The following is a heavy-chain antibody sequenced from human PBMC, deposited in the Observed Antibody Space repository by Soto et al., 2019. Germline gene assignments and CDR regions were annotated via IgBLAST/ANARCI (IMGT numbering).Heavy chain of an antibody. Sequence: EVQLVESGGGLVKPGGSLRLSCAASGFTFSSYSMNWVRQAPGKGLEWVSSISSSSSYIYYADSVKGRFTISRDNAKKSXXLQMNSLRDEDTDVYYCARDLGYYDSSGRRSAFDIWGQGTMVTVSS. J-gene: IGHJ3*02. CDR2: ISSSSSYI. D-gene: IGHD3-22*01. CDR1: GFTFSSYS. V-gene: IGHV3-21*01. CDR3: ARDLGYYDSSGRRSAFDI.